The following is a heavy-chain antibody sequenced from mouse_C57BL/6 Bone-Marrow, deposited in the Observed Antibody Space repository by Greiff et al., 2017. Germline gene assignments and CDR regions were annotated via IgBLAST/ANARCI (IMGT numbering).Heavy chain of an antibody. V-gene: IGHV1-81*01. CDR3: GRAGGLGY. Sequence: QVQLQQSGAELARPGASVKLSCKASGYTFTSYGISWVKQRTGQGLEWIGEIYPRSGNTSYNEKFKGKATLTADNSSSTTYMELRSLTSADSSVYFWGRAGGLGYWGQGTLVTVSA. J-gene: IGHJ3*01. D-gene: IGHD2-4*01. CDR1: GYTFTSYG. CDR2: IYPRSGNT.